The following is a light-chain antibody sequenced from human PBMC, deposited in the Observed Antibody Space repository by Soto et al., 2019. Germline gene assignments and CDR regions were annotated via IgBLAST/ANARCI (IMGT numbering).Light chain of an antibody. J-gene: IGLJ2*01. V-gene: IGLV2-14*01. Sequence: QSALTQPASVSGAPGQSITISCTGTSSDVVFYNYVACSQQHPGKAPKLMIYDVSNRPSGVSNRFSGSKSGNTSTLTISGLLAEDEADYYFRSYTSSSTSDVVFGGGTQLTV. CDR3: RSYTSSSTSDVV. CDR1: SSDVVFYNY. CDR2: DVS.